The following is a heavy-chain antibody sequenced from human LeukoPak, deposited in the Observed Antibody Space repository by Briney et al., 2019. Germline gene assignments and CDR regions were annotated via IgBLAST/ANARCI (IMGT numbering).Heavy chain of an antibody. V-gene: IGHV4-34*01. CDR1: GGSFSGYY. CDR2: INHSGST. CDR3: ARGPYLTGYSLGAFDI. D-gene: IGHD3-9*01. Sequence: SETLSLTCAVYGGSFSGYYWSWIRQPPGKGLEWIGEINHSGSTNYNPSLKSRVTISVDTSKNQFSLKLGSVTAADTAAYYCARGPYLTGYSLGAFDIWGQGTMVTVSS. J-gene: IGHJ3*02.